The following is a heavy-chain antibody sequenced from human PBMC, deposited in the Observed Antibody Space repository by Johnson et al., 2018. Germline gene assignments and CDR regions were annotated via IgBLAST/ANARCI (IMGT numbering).Heavy chain of an antibody. CDR2: IRSRTNNFAT. CDR1: GFTFSASA. J-gene: IGHJ4*02. V-gene: IGHV3-73*02. CDR3: SRHSTSGWNWG. D-gene: IGHD6-19*01. Sequence: VQLQESGGGLVQPGGSLKLSCSASGFTFSASAMHWVRQASGNGLEWVGRIRSRTNNFATSYTASLKGRFIISRDDSKNTAYLQMNNLQTEDTAVYYCSRHSTSGWNWGWGQGTLVTVSS.